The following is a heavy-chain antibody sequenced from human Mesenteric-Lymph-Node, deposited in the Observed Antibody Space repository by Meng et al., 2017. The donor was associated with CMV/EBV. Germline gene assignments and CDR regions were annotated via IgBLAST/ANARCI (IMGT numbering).Heavy chain of an antibody. V-gene: IGHV4-34*01. CDR2: INHSGST. D-gene: IGHD4-23*01. CDR1: GGSFSGYY. Sequence: QVQQKQGGAGRLNPLVTLSLTCAVHGGSFSGYYWSWIRQPSGKGLEWIGEINHSGSTNYNPSLKSRVTISVDTSKNQFSLKLSSVTAADTAVYYCARHQRWLKSEGGFNYWGQGTLVTVSS. CDR3: ARHQRWLKSEGGFNY. J-gene: IGHJ4*02.